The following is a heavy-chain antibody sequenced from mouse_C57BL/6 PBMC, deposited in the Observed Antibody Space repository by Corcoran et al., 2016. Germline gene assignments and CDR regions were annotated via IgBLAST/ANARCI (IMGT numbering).Heavy chain of an antibody. D-gene: IGHD2-2*01. CDR2: IYPGSGST. J-gene: IGHJ1*03. CDR1: GYTFTSYW. CDR3: ARSSTTMVTTAFYWYFDV. Sequence: QVQLQQPGAELVKPGASVKMSCKASGYTFTSYWITWVKQRPGQGLEWIGDIYPGSGSTNYNEKFKSKATLTVDTSSSTAYMQLSSLTSEDSAGYYCARSSTTMVTTAFYWYFDVWGTGTTVTVSS. V-gene: IGHV1-55*01.